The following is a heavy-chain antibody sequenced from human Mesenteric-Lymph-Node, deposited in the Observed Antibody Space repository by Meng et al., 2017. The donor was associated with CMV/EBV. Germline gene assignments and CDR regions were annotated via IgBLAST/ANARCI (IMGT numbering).Heavy chain of an antibody. V-gene: IGHV4-59*01. D-gene: IGHD5-12*01. CDR1: GGSISSYY. Sequence: SETLSLTCTVSGGSISSYYWSWIRQPPGKGLEWIGYIYYSGSTNYNPSLKSRVTISIDTSKNQFSLKLTSVTAADTAVYYCARERSPISLATGYEYWGQGRLVTVSS. CDR2: IYYSGST. J-gene: IGHJ4*02. CDR3: ARERSPISLATGYEY.